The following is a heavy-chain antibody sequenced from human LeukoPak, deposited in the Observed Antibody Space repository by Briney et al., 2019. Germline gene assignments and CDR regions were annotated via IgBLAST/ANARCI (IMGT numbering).Heavy chain of an antibody. J-gene: IGHJ4*02. CDR2: IKQDGSEK. V-gene: IGHV3-7*04. D-gene: IGHD1-26*01. CDR1: GFTFSSYW. Sequence: PGGSLRLSCAASGFTFSSYWMSWVRQAPGKGLEWVANIKQDGSEKYYVDSVKGRFTISRDNTKNPLYLQMNSLRAEDTAVYYCGRYGVVGATPDYWGQGTLVTVSP. CDR3: GRYGVVGATPDY.